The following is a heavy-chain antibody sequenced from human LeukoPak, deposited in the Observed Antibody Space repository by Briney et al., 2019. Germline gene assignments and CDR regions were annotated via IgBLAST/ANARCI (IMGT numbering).Heavy chain of an antibody. CDR1: GFSLSTSGMC. J-gene: IGHJ4*02. CDR3: ARILTGEKGDAFDI. Sequence: SGPTLVNPTQTLTLTCTFSGFSLSTSGMCVSWIRQPPGKALEWLARIDWDDDKYYSTSLKTRLTISKDTSKNQVVLTMTNMDPVDTATYYCARILTGEKGDAFDIWGQGTLVTVSS. D-gene: IGHD7-27*01. V-gene: IGHV2-70*11. CDR2: IDWDDDK.